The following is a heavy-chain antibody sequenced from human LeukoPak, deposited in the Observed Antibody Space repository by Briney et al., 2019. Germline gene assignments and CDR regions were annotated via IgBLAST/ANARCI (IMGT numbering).Heavy chain of an antibody. J-gene: IGHJ4*02. D-gene: IGHD2-15*01. CDR2: INHSGST. CDR3: ARVPAQYCSGGSCYLGTFDY. Sequence: SETLSLTCAVYGGSFSGYYWSWIRQPPGKGREWMGEINHSGSTNYNPSLKSRVTISVDTCKNKFSLQLSSVTAADTAVYYCARVPAQYCSGGSCYLGTFDYWGQGTLVTVSS. V-gene: IGHV4-34*01. CDR1: GGSFSGYY.